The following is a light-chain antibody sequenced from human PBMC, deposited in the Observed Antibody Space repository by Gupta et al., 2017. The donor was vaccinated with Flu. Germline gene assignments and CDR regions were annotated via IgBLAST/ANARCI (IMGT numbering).Light chain of an antibody. CDR1: QSIGNH. V-gene: IGKV3-15*01. J-gene: IGKJ2*01. CDR2: AAS. CDR3: QHYHNWWFN. Sequence: DIMLTQSPATLSVSSGETIILSCRASQSIGNHLAWYHHRPGQSPRLLMYAASIRATGLPPRFSGSGSGTEFTLTISNLQSEDLGVYYCQHYHNWWFNFGQGTTVQI.